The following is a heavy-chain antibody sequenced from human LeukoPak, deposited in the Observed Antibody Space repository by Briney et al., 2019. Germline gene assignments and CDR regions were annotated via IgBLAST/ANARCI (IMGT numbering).Heavy chain of an antibody. J-gene: IGHJ3*02. CDR1: GFASRFTFTNYV. V-gene: IGHV3-21*06. CDR2: ISSDSNYI. Sequence: PGGSLRLSCAASGFASRFTFTNYVMNWVRQAPGKGLEWVSYISSDSNYIYSADSVKGRFTISRDNAKNSPYLQMKSLRVEDTAVYYCARDFAFDIWGQGTMVTVSS. CDR3: ARDFAFDI.